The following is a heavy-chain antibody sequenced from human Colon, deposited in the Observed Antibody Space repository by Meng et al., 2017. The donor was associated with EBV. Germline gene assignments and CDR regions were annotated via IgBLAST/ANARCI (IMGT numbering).Heavy chain of an antibody. CDR3: ARQGREREIGLGGTVDN. D-gene: IGHD2-15*01. J-gene: IGHJ4*02. CDR2: ISSSGSST. Sequence: QVQLVEXXXXXVKPGGXXXLSCXXXGFTFSDYYMSWIRQAPGKGLAWVSYISSSGSSTYYAESVKGRFTISRDNAKNSLYLQMNSLRAEDTAVYYCARQGREREIGLGGTVDNWGQGTLVTVSS. CDR1: GFTFSDYY. V-gene: IGHV3-11*01.